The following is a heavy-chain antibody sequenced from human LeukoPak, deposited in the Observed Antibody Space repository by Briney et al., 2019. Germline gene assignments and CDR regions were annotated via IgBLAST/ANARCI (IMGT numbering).Heavy chain of an antibody. CDR3: ARGSGYPLDYFDY. V-gene: IGHV4-59*08. CDR1: GGSISTYY. CDR2: IYHSGST. J-gene: IGHJ4*02. D-gene: IGHD3-22*01. Sequence: SETLSLTCTVSGGSISTYYWTWIRQPPGKGLEWIGYIYHSGSTNYNPSLKSRVTLSVDTSKNQFSLKLSSVTAADTAVYYCARGSGYPLDYFDYWGQGTLVTVSS.